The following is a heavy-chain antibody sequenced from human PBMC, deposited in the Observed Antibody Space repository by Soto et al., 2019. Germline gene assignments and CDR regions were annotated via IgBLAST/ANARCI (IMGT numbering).Heavy chain of an antibody. V-gene: IGHV3-21*01. D-gene: IGHD3-3*01. J-gene: IGHJ6*02. CDR2: ISSSSSYI. CDR1: GFTFSSYS. Sequence: GGSLRLSCAASGFTFSSYSMNWVRQAPGKGLEWVSSISSSSSYIYYADSVKGRFTISRDNAKNSLYLQMNSLRAEDTAVYYCARDDFWSGYSTNYYYYYGMDVWGQGTTVTVS. CDR3: ARDDFWSGYSTNYYYYYGMDV.